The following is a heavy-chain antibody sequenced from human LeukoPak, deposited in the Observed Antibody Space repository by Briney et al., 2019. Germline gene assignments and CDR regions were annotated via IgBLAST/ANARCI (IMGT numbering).Heavy chain of an antibody. D-gene: IGHD2-15*01. CDR3: ARLRTCGGSCYHFDY. CDR1: GFTFSDHY. J-gene: IGHJ4*02. Sequence: GGSLRLSCAASGFTFSDHYMDWVRHQAPGKGLEWVGRIRNKANGYTTEYAASVKGRFTISRDDSKNSLYLQMNNLRAEDSAVYYCARLRTCGGSCYHFDYWGQGTLVTVSS. CDR2: IRNKANGYTT. V-gene: IGHV3-72*01.